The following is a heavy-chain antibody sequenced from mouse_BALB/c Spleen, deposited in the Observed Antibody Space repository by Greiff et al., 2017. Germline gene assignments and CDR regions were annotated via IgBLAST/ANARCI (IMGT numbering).Heavy chain of an antibody. V-gene: IGHV2-3*01. CDR2: IWGDGST. D-gene: IGHD2-13*01. CDR1: GFSFTSSG. CDR3: AKPGDPDGGFAY. J-gene: IGHJ3*01. Sequence: VQVVESGPGLVAPSQSLSITCTASGFSFTSSGVSWVRQPPGKGLEWLGVIWGDGSTNYHSALISRLSISKDNSKSQVFLKLNSLQTDDTATYYCAKPGDPDGGFAYWGQGTLVTVSA.